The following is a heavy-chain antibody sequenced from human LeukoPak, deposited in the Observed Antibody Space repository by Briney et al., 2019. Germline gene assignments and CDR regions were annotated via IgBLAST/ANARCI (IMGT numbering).Heavy chain of an antibody. J-gene: IGHJ6*02. V-gene: IGHV3-15*01. CDR3: QSGLAAARQGYYYYYGMDV. CDR1: GFTFSNAW. CDR2: IKSKTDGGTT. D-gene: IGHD6-13*01. Sequence: KPGGSLRLSCAASGFTFSNAWISWVRQAPGKGLEWVGRIKSKTDGGTTDYAAPVKGRFTISRDDSKNTLYLQMNSLKTEDTAVYYCQSGLAAARQGYYYYYGMDVWGQGTTVTVSS.